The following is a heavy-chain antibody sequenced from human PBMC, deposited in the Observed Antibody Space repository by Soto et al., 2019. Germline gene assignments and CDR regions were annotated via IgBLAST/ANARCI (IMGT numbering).Heavy chain of an antibody. CDR2: INPSGGST. CDR1: GYTFTSYY. Sequence: ASVKVSCKASGYTFTSYYMHWVRQAPGQGLEWMGIINPSGGSTNYAQKFQGRVTMTRDTSTSTVYMELSSLRSEDTAVYYCARDRVADRLIDYWGQGTLVTVSS. CDR3: ARDRVADRLIDY. V-gene: IGHV1-46*01. D-gene: IGHD6-13*01. J-gene: IGHJ4*02.